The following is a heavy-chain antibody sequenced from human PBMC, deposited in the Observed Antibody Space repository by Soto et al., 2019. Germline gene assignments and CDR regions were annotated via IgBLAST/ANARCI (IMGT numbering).Heavy chain of an antibody. CDR1: GFTFGDYA. CDR3: TRAGITISYYYYGMDV. Sequence: GVSLRLSWTASGFTFGDYAMSWFRQAPGKGLEWVGFIRSKAYGGTTEYAASVKGRFTISRDDSKSIAYLQMNSLKTEDTAVYYCTRAGITISYYYYGMDVWGQGTTVTVSS. D-gene: IGHD3-9*01. CDR2: IRSKAYGGTT. J-gene: IGHJ6*02. V-gene: IGHV3-49*03.